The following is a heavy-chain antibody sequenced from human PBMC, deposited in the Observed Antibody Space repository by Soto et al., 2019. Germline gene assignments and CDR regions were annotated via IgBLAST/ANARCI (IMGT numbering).Heavy chain of an antibody. V-gene: IGHV6-1*01. D-gene: IGHD3-10*01. CDR2: TYYSSKWQH. J-gene: IGHJ3*02. CDR1: WDSVSSNRAA. CDR3: LRDSSAMVRLRAFGI. Sequence: QTPSLTCAISWDSVSSNRAALNWLKQSQSRGLEWLERTYYSSKWQHDYAVSVKNRITINPGTSKHQFSQQLNSVTPENTALCYFLRDSSAMVRLRAFGILGQGTMVTVSS.